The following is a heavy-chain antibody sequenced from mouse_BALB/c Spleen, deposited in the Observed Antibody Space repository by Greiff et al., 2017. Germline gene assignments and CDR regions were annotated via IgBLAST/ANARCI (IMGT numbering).Heavy chain of an antibody. CDR3: AIYYYGSNAMDY. Sequence: EVQLVESGPGLVKPSQSLSLTCTVTGYSITSDYAWNWIRQFPGNKLEWMGYISYSGSTSYNPSLKSRISITRDTSKNQFFLQLNSVTTEDTATYYCAIYYYGSNAMDYWGQGTSVTVSS. J-gene: IGHJ4*01. D-gene: IGHD1-1*01. CDR1: GYSITSDYA. CDR2: ISYSGST. V-gene: IGHV3-2*02.